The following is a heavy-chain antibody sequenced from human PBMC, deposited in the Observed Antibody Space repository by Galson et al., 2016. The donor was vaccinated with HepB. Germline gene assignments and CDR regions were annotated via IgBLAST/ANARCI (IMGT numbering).Heavy chain of an antibody. CDR2: ISGSGDST. Sequence: SLRLSCAASGFTFSYYAMSWVRQAPGKGLEWVSGISGSGDSTYHADSVKGRFTISRDNAKNSLYLQMNSLRAEDTAVYYCATKYSSLDPLYWGQGTLVTVSS. CDR1: GFTFSYYA. V-gene: IGHV3-23*01. CDR3: ATKYSSLDPLY. J-gene: IGHJ4*02. D-gene: IGHD6-6*01.